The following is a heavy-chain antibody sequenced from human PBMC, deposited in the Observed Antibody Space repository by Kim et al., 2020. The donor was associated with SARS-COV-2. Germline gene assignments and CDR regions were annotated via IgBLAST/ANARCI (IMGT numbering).Heavy chain of an antibody. Sequence: SETLSLTCTVSGVSISSSSYYWGWIRQPPGKGLEWIGSIYYSGSTYYNPSLKSRVTISVDTSKNQFSLKLSSVTAADTAVYYCARSEDIVLMVYDYWGQGTLVTVSS. D-gene: IGHD2-8*01. CDR3: ARSEDIVLMVYDY. CDR2: IYYSGST. V-gene: IGHV4-39*01. CDR1: GVSISSSSYY. J-gene: IGHJ4*02.